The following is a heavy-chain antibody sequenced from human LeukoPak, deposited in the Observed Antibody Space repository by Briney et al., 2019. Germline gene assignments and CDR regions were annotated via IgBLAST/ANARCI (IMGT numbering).Heavy chain of an antibody. CDR1: GFTFSSYA. CDR3: ARDKMTTVTTVGVGYYYYMDV. V-gene: IGHV3-30*01. D-gene: IGHD4-17*01. CDR2: ISYDGSNK. Sequence: PGRSLRLSYAASGFTFSSYAMQWVRQAPGKGLEWVAIISYDGSNKYYADSVKGRFTISRDNSKNTLYLQMNSLRAEDTAVHYCARDKMTTVTTVGVGYYYYMDVWGKGTTVTVSS. J-gene: IGHJ6*03.